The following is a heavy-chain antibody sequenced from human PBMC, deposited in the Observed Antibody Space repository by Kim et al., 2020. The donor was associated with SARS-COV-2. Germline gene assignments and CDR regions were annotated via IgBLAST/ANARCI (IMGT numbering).Heavy chain of an antibody. V-gene: IGHV4-34*01. CDR2: INYGEST. Sequence: SETLSLTCAVYGGSFSGYYWSWIRQPPGKGLEWIGEINYGESTNYNPSLTSRVTISVDTSKNQFSLKLSSVTTGATAGFYGRGNYVGSSEAVGVVVGGQG. CDR3: RGNYVGSSEAVGVVV. J-gene: IGHJ1*01. CDR1: GGSFSGYY. D-gene: IGHD2-21*01.